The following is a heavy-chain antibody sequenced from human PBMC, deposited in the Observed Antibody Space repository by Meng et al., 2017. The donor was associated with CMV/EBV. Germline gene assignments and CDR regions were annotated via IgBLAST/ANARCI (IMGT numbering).Heavy chain of an antibody. V-gene: IGHV3-30*02. CDR3: ATLHTATGAY. J-gene: IGHJ4*02. CDR1: GFTFSSYG. Sequence: GESLKISCAASGFTFSSYGMHWVRQAPSKGLEWVAFIRYDGSNKYYADSVKGRFTISRDNSKNTLYLQMNSLRAEDTAVYYCATLHTATGAYWGQGTLVTVSS. D-gene: IGHD5-18*01. CDR2: IRYDGSNK.